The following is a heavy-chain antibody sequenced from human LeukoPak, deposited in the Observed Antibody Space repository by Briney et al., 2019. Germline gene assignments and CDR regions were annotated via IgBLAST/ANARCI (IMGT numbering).Heavy chain of an antibody. D-gene: IGHD2-2*01. Sequence: ASVKVSFKASGGTFSSYAISWVRQAPGQGLEWMGGIIPIFGTANYAQKFQGRVTITTDESTSTAYMELSSLRSEGTAVYYCARDLCSSTSCYSGSGAFDIWGQGTMVTVSS. V-gene: IGHV1-69*05. J-gene: IGHJ3*02. CDR2: IIPIFGTA. CDR1: GGTFSSYA. CDR3: ARDLCSSTSCYSGSGAFDI.